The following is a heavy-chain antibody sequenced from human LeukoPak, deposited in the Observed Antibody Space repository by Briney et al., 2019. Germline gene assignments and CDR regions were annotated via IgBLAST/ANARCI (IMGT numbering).Heavy chain of an antibody. CDR3: AKRQYYDFWSGSIGMDV. CDR2: IGGSGGST. D-gene: IGHD3-3*01. J-gene: IGHJ6*02. CDR1: GFTFSSYA. V-gene: IGHV3-23*01. Sequence: PGGSLRLSCAASGFTFSSYAMSWVRQAPGKGLEWVSAIGGSGGSTYYADSVKGRFTISRDNSKNTLYLQMNSLRAEDTAVYYCAKRQYYDFWSGSIGMDVWGQGTTVTVSS.